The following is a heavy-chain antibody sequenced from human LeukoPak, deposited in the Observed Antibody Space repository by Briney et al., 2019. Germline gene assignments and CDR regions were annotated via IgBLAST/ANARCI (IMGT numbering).Heavy chain of an antibody. CDR3: ARGGGRIAAAYYFDY. Sequence: ASVKVSCKASGYTFTSYYMHWVRQAPGQGLEWMGIINPSGGSTSYAQKFQGRVTMTRNTSISTAYMELSSLRSEDTAVYYCARGGGRIAAAYYFDYWGQGTLVTVSS. D-gene: IGHD6-13*01. V-gene: IGHV1-46*01. CDR1: GYTFTSYY. J-gene: IGHJ4*02. CDR2: INPSGGST.